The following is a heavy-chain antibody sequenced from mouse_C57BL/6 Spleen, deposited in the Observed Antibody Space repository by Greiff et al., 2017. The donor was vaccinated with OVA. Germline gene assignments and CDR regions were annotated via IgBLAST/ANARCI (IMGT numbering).Heavy chain of an antibody. CDR3: ARTGDGYYGGFAY. Sequence: EVQLMESGGGLVKPGGSLKLSCAASGFTFSDYGMHWVRQAPEKGLEWVAYISSGSSTTNYADKVKGRFTIARDNAKNTLFLQMTSLRSEDTAMYYCARTGDGYYGGFAYWGQGTLVTVSA. V-gene: IGHV5-17*01. D-gene: IGHD2-3*01. CDR2: ISSGSSTT. CDR1: GFTFSDYG. J-gene: IGHJ3*01.